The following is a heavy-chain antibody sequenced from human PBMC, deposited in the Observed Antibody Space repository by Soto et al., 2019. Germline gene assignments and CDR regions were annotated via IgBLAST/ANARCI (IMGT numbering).Heavy chain of an antibody. CDR1: GSSFTSYG. V-gene: IGHV1-3*01. J-gene: IGHJ3*02. CDR2: INAGNGNT. Sequence: ASVKVSCKGSGSSFTSYGMHRVGKAPGQRLAWMGWINAGNGNTKYSQKFQGRVTITRDTSASTAYMELSSLRSEDTAVYYCARANWNYVLDDAFDIWGQGTMVTVSS. CDR3: ARANWNYVLDDAFDI. D-gene: IGHD1-7*01.